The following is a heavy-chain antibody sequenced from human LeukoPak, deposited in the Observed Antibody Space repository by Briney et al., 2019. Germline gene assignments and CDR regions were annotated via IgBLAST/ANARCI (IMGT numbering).Heavy chain of an antibody. J-gene: IGHJ4*02. CDR3: AKEGTITAYNFDY. CDR2: IKGDESEK. D-gene: IGHD5-12*01. Sequence: GGSLRLSCAASGFTFSSFYMSWVRQAPGKGLEWGANIKGDESEKYYVDSVKGRFTISRDNAKNSLYLQMNSLRAEDTAVYYCAKEGTITAYNFDYWGQGTLVTVSS. CDR1: GFTFSSFY. V-gene: IGHV3-7*05.